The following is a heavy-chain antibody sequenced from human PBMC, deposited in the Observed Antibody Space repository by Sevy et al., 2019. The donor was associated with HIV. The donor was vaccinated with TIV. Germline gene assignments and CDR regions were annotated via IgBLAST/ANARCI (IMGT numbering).Heavy chain of an antibody. CDR3: ARDFNYERIFDY. CDR2: IWYDGGYK. V-gene: IGHV3-33*01. D-gene: IGHD3-22*01. CDR1: GFSFRTYG. J-gene: IGHJ4*02. Sequence: GGSLRLSCTASGFSFRTYGMHWVRQAPGKGLEWVAVIWYDGGYKYNADSVRGRFTISRDNSKNTVYLQTDSLRAEDTALYYCARDFNYERIFDYWGQGTLVTVSS.